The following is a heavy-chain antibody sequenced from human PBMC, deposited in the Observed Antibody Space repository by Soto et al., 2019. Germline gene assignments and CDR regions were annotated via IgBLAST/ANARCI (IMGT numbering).Heavy chain of an antibody. J-gene: IGHJ4*02. Sequence: GGSLRLSCAASGFTFSSYAMHWVRQAPGKGLEWVAVISYDGSNKYYADSVRGRFTISRDNSKNTLYLQMNSLRAEDTAVYYCAREWELLLALDYWGQGTLVTVSS. V-gene: IGHV3-30-3*01. CDR2: ISYDGSNK. D-gene: IGHD1-26*01. CDR3: AREWELLLALDY. CDR1: GFTFSSYA.